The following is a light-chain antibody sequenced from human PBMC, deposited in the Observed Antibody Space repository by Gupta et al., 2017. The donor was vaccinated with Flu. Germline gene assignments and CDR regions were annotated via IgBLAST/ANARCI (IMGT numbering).Light chain of an antibody. CDR3: MQALRTPFT. CDR2: LGS. J-gene: IGKJ3*01. Sequence: DIVMTQSPLCLPVTPGEPASISCRSSQSLLYSNGYNYLDWYLQKPGQSPQLLIYLGSNRASGVPDRFSGSGSGTDFTLKISRVEAEDVGLYYCMQALRTPFTFGPGTKVDIK. V-gene: IGKV2-28*01. CDR1: QSLLYSNGYNY.